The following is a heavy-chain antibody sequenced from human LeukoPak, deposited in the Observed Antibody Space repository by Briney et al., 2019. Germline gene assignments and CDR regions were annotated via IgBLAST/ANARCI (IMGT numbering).Heavy chain of an antibody. CDR3: ARDGVPSVIAAATDFD. V-gene: IGHV1-2*02. Sequence: GSVKVSCKASGYTFTGYYMHWVRQAPGQEGEWMGWIHPNSGGTNYAQKFQGSVTMTRDTSSSTAYMELCRLRSDDTAVYYCARDGVPSVIAAATDFDWGQGTLVTVSS. CDR1: GYTFTGYY. J-gene: IGHJ4*02. D-gene: IGHD6-13*01. CDR2: IHPNSGGT.